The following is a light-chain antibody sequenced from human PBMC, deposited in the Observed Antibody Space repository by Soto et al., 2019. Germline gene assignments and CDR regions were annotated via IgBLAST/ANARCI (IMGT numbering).Light chain of an antibody. J-gene: IGKJ4*01. CDR3: QQYYSTPLT. V-gene: IGKV4-1*01. CDR2: WAS. Sequence: DIVMTQSPDSLAVSLGERATINCKSSQSVLYSSNNKNYLAWYQRKPGQPPKLLIYWASTRESGVPDRFSGSWSGTDFTLTSSRLQSQDVSVYYCQQYYSTPLTFGGGTKVEIK. CDR1: QSVLYSSNNKNY.